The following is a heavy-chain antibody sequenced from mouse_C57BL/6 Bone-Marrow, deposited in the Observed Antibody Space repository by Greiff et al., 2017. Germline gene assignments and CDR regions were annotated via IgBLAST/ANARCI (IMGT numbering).Heavy chain of an antibody. CDR2: IHPNSGST. J-gene: IGHJ1*03. Sequence: QVQLQQPGAELVKPGASVKLSCKASGYTFTSYWMHWVKQRPGQGLEWIGMIHPNSGSTNYNEKFKSKATLTVDKSSSTAYMQLSCLTSEGSAVDYFARYCKGDWYCGCWGTGTTVTVSS. V-gene: IGHV1-64*01. D-gene: IGHD1-1*01. CDR3: ARYCKGDWYCGC. CDR1: GYTFTSYW.